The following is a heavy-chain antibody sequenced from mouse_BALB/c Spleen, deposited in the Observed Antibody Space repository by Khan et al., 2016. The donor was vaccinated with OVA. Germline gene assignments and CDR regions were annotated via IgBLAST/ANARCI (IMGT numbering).Heavy chain of an antibody. D-gene: IGHD1-1*01. CDR1: GYTFTNYW. V-gene: IGHV1-7*01. CDR3: VNHGSSSAWFTY. J-gene: IGHJ3*01. CDR2: INPSTDYT. Sequence: QIQLVQSGAELAKPGASVKMSCKASGYTFTNYWMHWVKQRPGQGLEWIGYINPSTDYTEYNQKFKDKATLTADKSSSTAYMQLSSLTSEASAVYYCVNHGSSSAWFTYWGQGTLVTVSA.